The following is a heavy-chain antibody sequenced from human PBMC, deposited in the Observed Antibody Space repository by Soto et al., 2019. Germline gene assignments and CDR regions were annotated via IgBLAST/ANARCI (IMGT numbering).Heavy chain of an antibody. D-gene: IGHD1-26*01. CDR1: GGVFRNYA. J-gene: IGHJ5*01. V-gene: IGHV1-69*01. CDR2: IIPVFGTA. CDR3: ARDRWGSYSFDS. Sequence: QVQLVQSGAEEKKPGSSVKVSCKASGGVFRNYAINWVRQAPGQGLEWMGGIIPVFGTADYPQKFQGRVTITADESTTTAYMELTSLKTEDTAVYFCARDRWGSYSFDSWGQGTLVTVAS.